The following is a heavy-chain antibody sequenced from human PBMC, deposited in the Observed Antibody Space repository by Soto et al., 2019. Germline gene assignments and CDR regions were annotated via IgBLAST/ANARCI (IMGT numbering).Heavy chain of an antibody. D-gene: IGHD3-16*02. CDR3: ARGKYDYIWGSYRPPFDY. V-gene: IGHV4-31*03. CDR2: IYYSGST. Sequence: QVQLQESGPGLVKPSQTLSLTCTVSGGSISSGGYYWSWIRQHPGKGLEWIGYIYYSGSTYYNPSLKSRVTISVDTSKNQFSLKLSSVTGADTAVYYCARGKYDYIWGSYRPPFDYWGQGTLVTVSS. J-gene: IGHJ4*02. CDR1: GGSISSGGYY.